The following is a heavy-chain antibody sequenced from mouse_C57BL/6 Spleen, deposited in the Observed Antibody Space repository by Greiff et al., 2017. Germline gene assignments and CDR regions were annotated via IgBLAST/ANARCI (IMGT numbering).Heavy chain of an antibody. V-gene: IGHV1-53*01. CDR3: SSCATLVARYCDFDY. D-gene: IGHD1-1*01. CDR2: INPSNGGT. CDR1: GYTFTSYR. Sequence: QVQLQQPGTELVKPGASVKLSCKASGYTFTSYRMHWVKQRPGEGLEWIGNINPSNGGTNYNEKFKSKATLTVDKSSSTAYIQLSSLTSEDSAVYSCSSCATLVARYCDFDYWGTGTTVTVSS. J-gene: IGHJ1*03.